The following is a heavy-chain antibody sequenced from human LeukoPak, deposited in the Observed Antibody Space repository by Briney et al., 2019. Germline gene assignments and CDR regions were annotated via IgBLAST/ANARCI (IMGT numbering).Heavy chain of an antibody. D-gene: IGHD2-2*01. CDR1: GYTFTGYY. CDR2: INPNSGGT. CDR3: ARDRYCSSTSCYTTAYFQH. V-gene: IGHV1-2*02. Sequence: ASVKVSCKASGYTFTGYYMHWVRQAPGQGLEWMGWINPNSGGTNYAQKSQGRVTMTRDTSISTAYMELSRLRSDDTAVYYCARDRYCSSTSCYTTAYFQHWGQGTLVTVSS. J-gene: IGHJ1*01.